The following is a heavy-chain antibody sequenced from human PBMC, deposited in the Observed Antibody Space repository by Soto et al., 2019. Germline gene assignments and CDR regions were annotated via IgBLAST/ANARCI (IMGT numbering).Heavy chain of an antibody. J-gene: IGHJ5*02. CDR2: INSEGSST. CDR3: VRELTTVVTRWFDP. Sequence: GGSLRLSCAASGFTFSSYWMHWVRQAPGKGLVWVSRINSEGSSTSYADSVKGRFTISRDNAKNTLYLQMNSLRAEDTAVYYCVRELTTVVTRWFDPWGQGXLVTVYS. CDR1: GFTFSSYW. D-gene: IGHD4-17*01. V-gene: IGHV3-74*01.